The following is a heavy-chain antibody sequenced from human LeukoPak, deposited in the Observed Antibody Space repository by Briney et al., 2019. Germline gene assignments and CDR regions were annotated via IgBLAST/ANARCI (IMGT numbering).Heavy chain of an antibody. V-gene: IGHV4-59*01. J-gene: IGHJ1*01. Sequence: SETLSLTCTVSGGSISSYYWSWIRXPPGKXXEWIGYIYYSGTTNYNPSLKSRVTISVDTSKNQFSLKLSSVTAADTAVYYCAREDYCSGGSCYSGYFQHWGQGTLVTVSS. CDR3: AREDYCSGGSCYSGYFQH. D-gene: IGHD2-15*01. CDR1: GGSISSYY. CDR2: IYYSGTT.